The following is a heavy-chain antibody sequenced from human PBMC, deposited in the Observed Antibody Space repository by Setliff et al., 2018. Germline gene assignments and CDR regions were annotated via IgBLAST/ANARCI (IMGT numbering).Heavy chain of an antibody. CDR3: TTRGVATVHQDC. V-gene: IGHV3-15*01. CDR2: IKNKTDGGTT. J-gene: IGHJ4*02. D-gene: IGHD5-12*01. Sequence: GGSLRLSCEVSGFTFSNVWMSWVRQAPGKGLEWVAHIKNKTDGGTTDYAAPVKGRFTISRDDSKNTLYLQMNSLKTEDTAVYYCTTRGVATVHQDCWSQGTLVTVSS. CDR1: GFTFSNVW.